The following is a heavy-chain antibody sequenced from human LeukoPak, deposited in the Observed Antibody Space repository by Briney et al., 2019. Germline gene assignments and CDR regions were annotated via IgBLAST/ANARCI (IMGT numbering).Heavy chain of an antibody. CDR2: IIPIFGTA. CDR1: GGTFSSYA. J-gene: IGHJ4*02. V-gene: IGHV1-69*13. Sequence: SVKVSCKASGGTFSSYAISWVRQAPGQGLEWMGGIIPIFGTANYAQKFQGRVTITADESTSTAYMELSSLRSEDTAVYYCARDGGDYYGSGSYYIWGQGTLVTVSP. D-gene: IGHD3-10*01. CDR3: ARDGGDYYGSGSYYI.